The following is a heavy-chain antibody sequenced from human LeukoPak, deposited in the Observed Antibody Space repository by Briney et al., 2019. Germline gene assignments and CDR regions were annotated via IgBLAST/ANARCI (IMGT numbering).Heavy chain of an antibody. CDR2: ISAYNGNT. V-gene: IGHV1-18*01. Sequence: ASVKVSCKASGYTFTSQGISWVRQAPGQGLEWMRWISAYNGNTNYAQKLQGRVTMTTDTSTSTAYMELRSLRSDDTAVYYCARLVVPAAMNGMDVWGQGTTVTVSS. J-gene: IGHJ6*02. D-gene: IGHD2-2*01. CDR1: GYTFTSQG. CDR3: ARLVVPAAMNGMDV.